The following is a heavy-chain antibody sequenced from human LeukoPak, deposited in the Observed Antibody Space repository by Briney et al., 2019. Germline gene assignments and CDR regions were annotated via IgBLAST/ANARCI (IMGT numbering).Heavy chain of an antibody. CDR2: IIPIFGTA. V-gene: IGHV1-69*05. CDR1: GGTFSSYA. Sequence: PVKVSCKASGGTFSSYAISWVRQAPGQGLEWMGGIIPIFGTANYAQKFQGRVTITTDESTSTAYMELSSLRSEDTAVYYCARAEILTGYYPRYYFDYWGQGTLVTVSS. CDR3: ARAEILTGYYPRYYFDY. D-gene: IGHD3-9*01. J-gene: IGHJ4*02.